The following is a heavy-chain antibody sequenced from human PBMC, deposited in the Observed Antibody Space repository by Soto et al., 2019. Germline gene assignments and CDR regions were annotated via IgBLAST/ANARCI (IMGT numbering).Heavy chain of an antibody. D-gene: IGHD2-2*01. CDR3: ALRRVAYADF. CDR2: LYSGGKT. CDR1: ELTGTNNE. Sequence: GGSRRRSCPASELTGTNNEMSGVRQAPGKGLEWVAILYSGGKTYYADSVEGRFTISRDGSKNTLYLHMHSLRAEDTAVYYCALRRVAYADFWGQGTRVTVSS. J-gene: IGHJ4*02. V-gene: IGHV3-53*01.